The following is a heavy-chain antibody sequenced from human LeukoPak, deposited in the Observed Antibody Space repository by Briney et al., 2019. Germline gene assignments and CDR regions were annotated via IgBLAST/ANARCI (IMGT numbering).Heavy chain of an antibody. V-gene: IGHV4-39*01. J-gene: IGHJ4*02. D-gene: IGHD2-21*01. Sequence: SETLSLTCTVSGASINNFKYYWGWVRQPPGKGLEWIWSINYSGATYYNASLNSLFTISVDTAENQLSLQVNSVNAADTAVYYCARHKGTEVAIPPLLDHWGQGTLVTVSS. CDR2: INYSGAT. CDR1: GASINNFKYY. CDR3: ARHKGTEVAIPPLLDH.